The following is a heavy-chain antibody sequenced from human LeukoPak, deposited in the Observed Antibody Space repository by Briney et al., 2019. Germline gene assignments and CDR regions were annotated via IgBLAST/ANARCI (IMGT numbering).Heavy chain of an antibody. V-gene: IGHV3-9*03. CDR1: GFTFDDYA. CDR3: AXXAGSTPAGWFDL. Sequence: SLXXSCAASGFTFDDYAMHWVRHAPGKGLEWVSGISWNSGSIVYADSVKGRFTISRDNAKNSLYVQMNSLRAEDIALYYXAXXAGSTPAGWFDLWGQGTLVTVSS. J-gene: IGHJ5*02. CDR2: ISWNSGSI. D-gene: IGHD2-15*01.